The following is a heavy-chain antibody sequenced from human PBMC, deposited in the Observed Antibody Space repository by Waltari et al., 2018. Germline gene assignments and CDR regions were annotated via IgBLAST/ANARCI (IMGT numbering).Heavy chain of an antibody. Sequence: QVQLVQSGAEVRKPGASVKVSCKTSGYAFTSYYMHWVRQAPGQGLEWIGWIHPNSGGTNYAQKYQGRITMTRDTSISTVYMELSRLIANDTAVYYCARTYQSASYSDYWGQGTPVTVSS. V-gene: IGHV1-2*02. J-gene: IGHJ4*02. CDR2: IHPNSGGT. D-gene: IGHD3-16*01. CDR1: GYAFTSYY. CDR3: ARTYQSASYSDY.